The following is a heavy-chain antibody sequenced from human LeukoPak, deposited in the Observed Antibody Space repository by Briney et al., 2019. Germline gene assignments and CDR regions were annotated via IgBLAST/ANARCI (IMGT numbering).Heavy chain of an antibody. V-gene: IGHV3-33*01. D-gene: IGHD3-16*02. Sequence: GGSLRLSCAASGFTFSSYGMHWVRQAPGKGLEWVAVIWYDGSNKYHADSVKGRFTISRDNSKNTLYLQMNSLRAEDTAVYYCARRYDYVWGSYRYYYYGMDVWGKGTTVTVSS. CDR3: ARRYDYVWGSYRYYYYGMDV. CDR2: IWYDGSNK. J-gene: IGHJ6*04. CDR1: GFTFSSYG.